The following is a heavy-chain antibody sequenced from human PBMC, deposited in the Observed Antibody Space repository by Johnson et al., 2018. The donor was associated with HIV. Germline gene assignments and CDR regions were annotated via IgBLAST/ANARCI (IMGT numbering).Heavy chain of an antibody. CDR1: GFTFSSSA. V-gene: IGHV3-23*03. J-gene: IGHJ3*02. Sequence: VQLVESGGGLVQPGRSLRLSCAASGFTFSSSAMHWVRQAPGKGLDWVAVIYSGGNTYYADSLKGRFTISRDNSRNTMYLQMNSLRAEDTAVYYCAKERGYDSSGYNRWYVPDAFDIWGQGTMVTVSS. CDR3: AKERGYDSSGYNRWYVPDAFDI. D-gene: IGHD3-22*01. CDR2: IYSGGNT.